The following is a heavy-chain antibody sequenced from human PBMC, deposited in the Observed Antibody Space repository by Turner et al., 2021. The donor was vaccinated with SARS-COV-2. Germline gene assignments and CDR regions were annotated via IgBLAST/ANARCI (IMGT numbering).Heavy chain of an antibody. V-gene: IGHV4-39*05. Sequence: LQMEASGPGLVKPSETPSLTCTVSGGSISSSSYYWGWIRQPPGKGLEWIGSIYYSGSTYYNPPLKSRVTISVDTTKNQFSLKLTSVTAADTAVYYCASPGGNSGVFFAYDIWGQGTMVTVSS. CDR1: GGSISSSSYY. J-gene: IGHJ3*02. D-gene: IGHD6-19*01. CDR3: ASPGGNSGVFFAYDI. CDR2: IYYSGST.